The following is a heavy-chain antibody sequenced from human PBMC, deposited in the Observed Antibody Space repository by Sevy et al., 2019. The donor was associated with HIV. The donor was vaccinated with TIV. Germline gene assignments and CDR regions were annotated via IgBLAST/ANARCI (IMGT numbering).Heavy chain of an antibody. CDR3: ARANNGGYYDFWSGLYDAFDI. D-gene: IGHD3-3*01. CDR2: IYYSGST. Sequence: SETLSLTCTVSGGSISSYYWSWIRQPPGKGLEWIGYIYYSGSTNYNPSLKSRVTISVDTSKNQFSLKRSSVTAAETVVYYCARANNGGYYDFWSGLYDAFDIWGQGTMVTVSS. J-gene: IGHJ3*02. CDR1: GGSISSYY. V-gene: IGHV4-59*01.